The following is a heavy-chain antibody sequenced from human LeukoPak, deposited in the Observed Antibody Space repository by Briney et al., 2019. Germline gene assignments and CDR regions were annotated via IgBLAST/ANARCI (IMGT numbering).Heavy chain of an antibody. CDR3: ARYQRAAWAGGYYGY. CDR1: GGSFSGYY. CDR2: INHSGST. Sequence: PSETLSLTCAVYGGSFSGYYWSWIRQPPGKGLEWIGEINHSGSTNYNPSLKSRVTISVDTSKNQFSLKLSSVTAADTAVYYCARYQRAAWAGGYYGYWGQGTLVTVSS. D-gene: IGHD3-16*01. J-gene: IGHJ4*02. V-gene: IGHV4-34*01.